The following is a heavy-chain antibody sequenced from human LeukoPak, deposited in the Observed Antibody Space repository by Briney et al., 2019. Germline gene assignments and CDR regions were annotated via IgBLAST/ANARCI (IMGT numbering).Heavy chain of an antibody. V-gene: IGHV1-69*11. J-gene: IGHJ3*02. D-gene: IGHD5-12*01. Sequence: SLKVSCKASGGTXSTFAINGVRQAPGQGLEWMARIIPILRQSNSAQKFQGTVSITADEFTNTAYMELSSLRSEDTAVYYCATGGAYADAFDIWGQGTMVTVSS. CDR3: ATGGAYADAFDI. CDR1: GGTXSTFA. CDR2: IIPILRQS.